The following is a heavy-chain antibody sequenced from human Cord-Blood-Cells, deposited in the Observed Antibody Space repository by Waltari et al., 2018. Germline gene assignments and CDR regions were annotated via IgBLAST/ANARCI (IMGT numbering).Heavy chain of an antibody. CDR1: GGSFSGYY. Sequence: QVQLQQWGAGLLKPSETLSLTCAVYGGSFSGYYWSWIRQPPGKGLEWIGEINHSGSTNHNPSLRIRGTISVDTSKNQFSLKLSSVTAADTAVYYCAREPLTGDTGDWYFDLWGRGTLVTVSS. CDR3: AREPLTGDTGDWYFDL. V-gene: IGHV4-34*01. J-gene: IGHJ2*01. CDR2: INHSGST. D-gene: IGHD5-18*01.